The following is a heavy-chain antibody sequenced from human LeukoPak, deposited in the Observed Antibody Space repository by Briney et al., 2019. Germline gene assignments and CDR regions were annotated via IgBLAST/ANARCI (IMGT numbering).Heavy chain of an antibody. CDR1: GGTFSSYT. J-gene: IGHJ4*02. CDR3: ARDDPIAYCGGDCLGY. V-gene: IGHV1-69*04. D-gene: IGHD2-21*01. Sequence: ASVKVSCRASGGTFSSYTISWVRQAPGQGLEWMGSIIPILGIANYAQKFQGRVTITADKSTSTAYMELSSLRSEDTAVYYCARDDPIAYCGGDCLGYWGQGTLVTVSS. CDR2: IIPILGIA.